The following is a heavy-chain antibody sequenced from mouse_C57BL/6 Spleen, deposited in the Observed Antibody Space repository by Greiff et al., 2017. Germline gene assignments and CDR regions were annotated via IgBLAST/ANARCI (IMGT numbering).Heavy chain of an antibody. J-gene: IGHJ2*01. Sequence: VQLQQSGPELVKPGASVKISCKASGYTFTGYYMHWVKQRPGQSLEWIGEINPSTGGTTYNQKFKAKATLTVDKSSSTAYMQLNSLTSEDSSVYYCARSCYDYDEVYFDYWGKGTTPTVSS. CDR3: ARSCYDYDEVYFDY. D-gene: IGHD2-4*01. CDR2: INPSTGGT. V-gene: IGHV1-42*01. CDR1: GYTFTGYY.